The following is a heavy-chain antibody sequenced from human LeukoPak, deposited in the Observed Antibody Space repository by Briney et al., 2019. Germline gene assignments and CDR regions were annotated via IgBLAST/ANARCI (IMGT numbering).Heavy chain of an antibody. V-gene: IGHV3-21*01. J-gene: IGHJ4*02. Sequence: GGSLRLSCAASGFTLSSYSMNCVPEAPGKGLEWVSSISSSSSYIYYADSVKGRFTISRDNAKNSLYLQMNSLRAEDTAVYYCARGQAGYCGGDCYFDYWGQGTLVTVSS. CDR3: ARGQAGYCGGDCYFDY. CDR1: GFTLSSYS. CDR2: ISSSSSYI. D-gene: IGHD2-21*02.